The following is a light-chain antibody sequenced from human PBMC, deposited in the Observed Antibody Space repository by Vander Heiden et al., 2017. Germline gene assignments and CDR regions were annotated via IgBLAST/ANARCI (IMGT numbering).Light chain of an antibody. CDR1: SSDIGGYNY. J-gene: IGLJ2*01. CDR3: NSYTSSTTLV. CDR2: DVS. V-gene: IGLV2-14*01. Sequence: QSALTQPASVSGSPGQSITISCTGTSSDIGGYNYVSWYQQHPGKAPKLMIYDVSNRPSGVSSRFSGSKSGNTASLTISGLQAEDEADYYCNSYTSSTTLVFGGGTKLTVL.